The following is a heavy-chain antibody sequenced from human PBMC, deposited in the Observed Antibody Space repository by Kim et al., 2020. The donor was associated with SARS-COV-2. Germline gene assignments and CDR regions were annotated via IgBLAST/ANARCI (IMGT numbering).Heavy chain of an antibody. Sequence: YADSVKGRFTISRDKSKEMLYLHMHSLRAEDTDVYFCAKVLATANGMDVWGQGTTVTVSS. CDR3: AKVLATANGMDV. J-gene: IGHJ6*02. V-gene: IGHV3-23*01. D-gene: IGHD3-3*02.